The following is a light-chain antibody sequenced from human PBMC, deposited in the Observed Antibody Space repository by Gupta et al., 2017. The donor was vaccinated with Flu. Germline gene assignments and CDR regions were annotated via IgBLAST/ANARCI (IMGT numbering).Light chain of an antibody. J-gene: IGKJ2*01. CDR1: QSLLHSDGNTY. V-gene: IGKV2-24*01. CDR2: KAS. Sequence: ISCRSSQSLLHSDGNTYLSWLQQRPGQPPRLLIYKASTRFSGVPDRFSGSGAGTDFTLKITRVEAEDVGVYYCMQATQFPPVVGQGTKLEIK. CDR3: MQATQFPPV.